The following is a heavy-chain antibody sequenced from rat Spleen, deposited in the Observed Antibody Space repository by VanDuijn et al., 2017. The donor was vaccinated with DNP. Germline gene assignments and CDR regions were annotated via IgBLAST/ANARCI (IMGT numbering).Heavy chain of an antibody. CDR3: TRGVYYGSSWAFDY. V-gene: IGHV5-58*01. CDR1: GFTFSSYW. CDR2: INTDGGRS. Sequence: EVQLVETGGGLVQPGRSLKLSCVASGFTFSSYWMYWIRQAPGKGLEWVASINTDGGRSYYPDSVKGRFTISRDTAKSSLYLQMNSLKSEDTATYYCTRGVYYGSSWAFDYWGHGVMVTVSS. J-gene: IGHJ2*01. D-gene: IGHD1-6*01.